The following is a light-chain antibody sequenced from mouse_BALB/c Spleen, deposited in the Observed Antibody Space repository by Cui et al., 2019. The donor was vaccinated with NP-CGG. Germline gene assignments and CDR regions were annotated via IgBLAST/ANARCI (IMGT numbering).Light chain of an antibody. Sequence: QAVVTQESALTTSPGETVTLTCRSSTGDVTTTNYANWVQEKPDHLFTGLIGGTNNRAPGVPARFSGSLIGDKAALTITRAQTEDEAIYFCALWYSNHWVFGGGTKLTVL. CDR3: ALWYSNHWV. CDR2: GTN. J-gene: IGLJ1*01. V-gene: IGLV1*01. CDR1: TGDVTTTNY.